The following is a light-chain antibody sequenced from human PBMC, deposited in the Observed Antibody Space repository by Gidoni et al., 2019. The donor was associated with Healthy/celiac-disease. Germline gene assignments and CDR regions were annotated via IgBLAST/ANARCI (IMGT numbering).Light chain of an antibody. CDR1: QSVSSY. CDR3: QQRSNWPPGGT. Sequence: EIVLTQSPATLSLSPGERDTLACRASQSVSSYLAWYQQKTDQAPRLLIYDASNRATGIPARFSGSGYGTDFTLTISSLEPEDFAVYYCQQRSNWPPGGTFGQGTKLEIK. CDR2: DAS. J-gene: IGKJ2*01. V-gene: IGKV3-11*01.